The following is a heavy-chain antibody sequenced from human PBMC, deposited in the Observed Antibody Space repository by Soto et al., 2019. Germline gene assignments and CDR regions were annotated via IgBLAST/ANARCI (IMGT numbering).Heavy chain of an antibody. Sequence: ASVKVSCKASGYTFTSYAMHWVRQAPGQRLEWMGWINAGNGNTKYSQKFQGRVTITRDTSASTAYMELSSLRSEDTAVYYCARDGRITGTTRFDYWGQGTLVTVSS. CDR2: INAGNGNT. CDR3: ARDGRITGTTRFDY. J-gene: IGHJ4*02. D-gene: IGHD1-7*01. V-gene: IGHV1-3*01. CDR1: GYTFTSYA.